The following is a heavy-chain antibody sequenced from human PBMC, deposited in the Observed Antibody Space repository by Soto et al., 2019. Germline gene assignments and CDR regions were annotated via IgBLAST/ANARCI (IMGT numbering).Heavy chain of an antibody. V-gene: IGHV1-18*01. J-gene: IGHJ6*02. D-gene: IGHD3-3*01. CDR1: GYTFTSYG. CDR2: ISAYNGNT. Sequence: QVQLVQSGAEVKKPGPSVKVSCQASGYTFTSYGISWVRQAPGQGLEWMGWISAYNGNTNYAQKLQGRVTMTTDTSTSTASMELRSLRSEDTAVYYSARGPYYDFWSGYSLPSYYYGMHVWGQGTTVTLSS. CDR3: ARGPYYDFWSGYSLPSYYYGMHV.